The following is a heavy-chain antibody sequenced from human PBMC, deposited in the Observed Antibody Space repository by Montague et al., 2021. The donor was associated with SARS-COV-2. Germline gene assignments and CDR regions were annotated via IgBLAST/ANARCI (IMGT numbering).Heavy chain of an antibody. J-gene: IGHJ4*02. Sequence: SETLSLTCTVSGDSINSYYWGWIRQPPGKRLERLGYVYSSGTTNYNPSLNSRIAISVDTSKNQFSLRLDSVTAADTAIYYCATLTQSNGDFWGQGALVTVS. CDR3: ATLTQSNGDF. CDR2: VYSSGTT. D-gene: IGHD4/OR15-4a*01. V-gene: IGHV4-4*08. CDR1: GDSINSYY.